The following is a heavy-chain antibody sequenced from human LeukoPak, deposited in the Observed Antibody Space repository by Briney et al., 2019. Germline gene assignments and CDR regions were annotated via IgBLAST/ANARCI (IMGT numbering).Heavy chain of an antibody. CDR3: ARDPGSSYDVSNYYYGMDV. CDR2: IIPILGIA. CDR1: GDTFSSYA. J-gene: IGHJ6*02. Sequence: SVKVSCRASGDTFSSYAISWVRQAPGQGLEWMGRIIPILGIANYAQKFQGRVTITADKSTSTAYMELSSLRSEDTAVYYCARDPGSSYDVSNYYYGMDVWGQGTTVTVSS. D-gene: IGHD5-12*01. V-gene: IGHV1-69*04.